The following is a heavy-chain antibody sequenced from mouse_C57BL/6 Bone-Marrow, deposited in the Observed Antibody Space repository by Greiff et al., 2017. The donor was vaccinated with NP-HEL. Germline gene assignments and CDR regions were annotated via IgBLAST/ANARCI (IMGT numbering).Heavy chain of an antibody. CDR1: GYAFSSYW. CDR3: ARSGTTVAYYYAMDY. J-gene: IGHJ4*01. Sequence: QVQLQQSGAELVKPGASVKISCKASGYAFSSYWMNWVKQRPGKGLEWIGQIYPGDGDTNYNGKFKGKATLTADKSSSTAYMQLSSLTSEDSAVYFCARSGTTVAYYYAMDYWGQGTSVTVSS. CDR2: IYPGDGDT. V-gene: IGHV1-80*01. D-gene: IGHD1-1*01.